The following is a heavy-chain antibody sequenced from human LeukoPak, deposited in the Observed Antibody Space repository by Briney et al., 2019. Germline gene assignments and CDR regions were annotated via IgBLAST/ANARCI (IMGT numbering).Heavy chain of an antibody. J-gene: IGHJ4*02. D-gene: IGHD6-19*01. Sequence: GSLRISFASPGITFSNYGNPRVRQGPGKGPEWVAVISYDGSNTYYADSVKGRFTFSRDSSKNTLYLQMNSLRAEDTAVYYCAKDARRTSGWYFFDYWGQGTLVTVSS. CDR2: ISYDGSNT. V-gene: IGHV3-30*18. CDR3: AKDARRTSGWYFFDY. CDR1: GITFSNYG.